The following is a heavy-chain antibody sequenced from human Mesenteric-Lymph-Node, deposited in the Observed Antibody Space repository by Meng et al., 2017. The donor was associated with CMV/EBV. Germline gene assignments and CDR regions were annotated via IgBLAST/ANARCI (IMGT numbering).Heavy chain of an antibody. CDR1: GFRFSTYW. D-gene: IGHD2/OR15-2a*01. CDR2: IKEDGSEK. J-gene: IGHJ6*02. Sequence: GESLKISCAASGFRFSTYWMSWVRQAPGKGLEWVANIKEDGSEKYYVDSVKGRFTISRDNAKDSLYLQMDSLRVEDTAVYYCVRDFSDYYYGMNVWGQGTTVTVSS. V-gene: IGHV3-7*01. CDR3: VRDFSDYYYGMNV.